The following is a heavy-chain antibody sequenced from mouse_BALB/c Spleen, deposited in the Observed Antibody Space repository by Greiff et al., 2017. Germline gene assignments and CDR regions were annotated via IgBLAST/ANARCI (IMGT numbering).Heavy chain of an antibody. J-gene: IGHJ4*01. Sequence: EVQGVESGGGLVKPGGSLKLSCAASGFTFSSYTMSWVRQTPEKRLEWVATISSGGSYTYYPDSVKGRFTISRDNAKNTLYLQMSSLKSEDTAMYYCTTLTGTGAMDYWGQGTSVTVSS. CDR1: GFTFSSYT. V-gene: IGHV5-6-4*01. CDR2: ISSGGSYT. CDR3: TTLTGTGAMDY. D-gene: IGHD4-1*01.